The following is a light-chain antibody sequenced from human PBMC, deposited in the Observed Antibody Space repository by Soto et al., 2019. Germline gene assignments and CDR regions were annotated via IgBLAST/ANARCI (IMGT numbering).Light chain of an antibody. CDR2: EDN. V-gene: IGLV6-57*01. CDR1: SDNIDGTY. Sequence: NFMLTQPHSVSASPGKTVTISCVRSSDNIDGTYVQWYQQRPGSSPTIVILEDNQRPSGVPARFSGSIDTSSNSASLTISGLKIEDEADYYCQSYDYTNRVVFGGGTKLTVL. J-gene: IGLJ2*01. CDR3: QSYDYTNRVV.